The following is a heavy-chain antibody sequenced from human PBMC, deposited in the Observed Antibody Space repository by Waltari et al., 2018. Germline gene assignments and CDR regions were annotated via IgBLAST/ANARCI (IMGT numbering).Heavy chain of an antibody. Sequence: QVQLQESGPGLVKPSQTLSLTCIVSGGSISSGSYYWSWIRQPAGKGLEWIGRIYTSGSTNYNPPLKSRVTISVDTTKNQFSLKLSSVTAADTAVYYCARHLPQQLVPYDAFDIWGQGTMVTVSS. CDR1: GGSISSGSYY. CDR3: ARHLPQQLVPYDAFDI. D-gene: IGHD6-13*01. V-gene: IGHV4-61*02. CDR2: IYTSGST. J-gene: IGHJ3*02.